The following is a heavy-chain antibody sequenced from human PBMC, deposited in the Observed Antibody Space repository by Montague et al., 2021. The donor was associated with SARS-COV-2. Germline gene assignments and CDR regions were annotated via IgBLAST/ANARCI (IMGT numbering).Heavy chain of an antibody. Sequence: SETLSLTCTVSGGSISSYYWSWIRQPPGKGLEWIGYIYYSGSTNYNPSLKSRVTISVDTSKNQFSLKLSSVTAADTAVYYCARQRGSCLLTYSYYFGMDVWGQGTTVTVSS. V-gene: IGHV4-59*01. CDR1: GGSISSYY. D-gene: IGHD2/OR15-2a*01. J-gene: IGHJ6*02. CDR2: IYYSGST. CDR3: ARQRGSCLLTYSYYFGMDV.